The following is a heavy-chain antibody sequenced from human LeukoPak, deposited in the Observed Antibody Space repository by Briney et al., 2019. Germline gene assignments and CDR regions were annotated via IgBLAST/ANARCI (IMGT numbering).Heavy chain of an antibody. CDR1: GGTFSSYA. CDR3: ARDFGYCSSTSCSLFDY. V-gene: IGHV1-69*04. Sequence: GASVKVSCKASGGTFSSYAISWVRQAPGQGLEWMGRIIPILGIANYAQKFQGRVTITADKSTSTAYMELSSLRSEDTAVYYCARDFGYCSSTSCSLFDYWGQGTLVTVSS. D-gene: IGHD2-2*01. CDR2: IIPILGIA. J-gene: IGHJ4*02.